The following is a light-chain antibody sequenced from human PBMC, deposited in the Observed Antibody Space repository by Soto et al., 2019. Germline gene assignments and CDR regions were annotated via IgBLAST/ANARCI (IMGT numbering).Light chain of an antibody. CDR3: QQLNSYPRT. J-gene: IGKJ4*01. V-gene: IGKV1-9*01. Sequence: DLQLTQSPSFLSASVGDRVTITCRASQGISSYLAWYQQKPGKAPKLLIYAASTLQSGVPSRFSGSGSGTEFTLTISSLQPEDFATYYCQQLNSYPRTFGGGTKVEIK. CDR2: AAS. CDR1: QGISSY.